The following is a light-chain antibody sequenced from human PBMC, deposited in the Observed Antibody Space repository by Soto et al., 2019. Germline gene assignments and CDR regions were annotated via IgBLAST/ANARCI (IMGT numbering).Light chain of an antibody. J-gene: IGKJ5*01. CDR3: QQRRMWPIT. Sequence: EVLLTPSPFTLSLSPGQRATLSGRASQSFRGLLAWYQQKPGQAPRLLIYDAYNRATGIPPRFSGSGSGTDFTLTISSLEPEDSAVYYCQQRRMWPITFGQGTRLEIK. V-gene: IGKV3-11*01. CDR1: QSFRGL. CDR2: DAY.